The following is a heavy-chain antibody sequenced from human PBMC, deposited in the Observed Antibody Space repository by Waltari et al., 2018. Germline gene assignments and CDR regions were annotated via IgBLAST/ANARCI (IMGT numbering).Heavy chain of an antibody. V-gene: IGHV1-69*01. Sequence: QVQLVQSGAEVKKPGSSVKVSCKASGGTFSSYAIRWVRTAPGPGVEWMGGIIPIFGTANYAQKFQGRVTITADESTSTAYMELSSLRSEDTAVYYCARNPIVVVPAAIGDYYYYGMDVWGQGTTVTVSS. D-gene: IGHD2-2*01. J-gene: IGHJ6*02. CDR1: GGTFSSYA. CDR2: IIPIFGTA. CDR3: ARNPIVVVPAAIGDYYYYGMDV.